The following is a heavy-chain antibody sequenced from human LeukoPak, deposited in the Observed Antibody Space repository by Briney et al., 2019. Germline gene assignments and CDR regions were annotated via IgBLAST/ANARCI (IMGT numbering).Heavy chain of an antibody. J-gene: IGHJ4*02. Sequence: TSSETLSLTCTVSGGSISSGGYYWSWIRQPPGKGLEWIGYIYHSGSTYYNPSLKSRVTISVDRSKNQFSLKLSSVTAADTAVYYCARGTTMVRGARFFDYWGQGTLVTVSS. D-gene: IGHD3-10*01. CDR2: IYHSGST. CDR3: ARGTTMVRGARFFDY. V-gene: IGHV4-30-2*01. CDR1: GGSISSGGYY.